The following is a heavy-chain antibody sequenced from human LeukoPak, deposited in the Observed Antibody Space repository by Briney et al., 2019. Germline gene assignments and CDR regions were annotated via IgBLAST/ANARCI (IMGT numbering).Heavy chain of an antibody. CDR2: INCYGSST. J-gene: IGHJ2*01. CDR1: GCTFSGDS. Sequence: PSESLTLSCAASGCTFSGDSMHWIRQRPGKGLELVSLINCYGSSTNYADSVQGRFSISRDNSKLTLYLQLNSLRADDAAVYYCGRRPVNGVTAYWYFDLWGRGTLVTVSS. V-gene: IGHV3-23*03. D-gene: IGHD2-21*02. CDR3: GRRPVNGVTAYWYFDL.